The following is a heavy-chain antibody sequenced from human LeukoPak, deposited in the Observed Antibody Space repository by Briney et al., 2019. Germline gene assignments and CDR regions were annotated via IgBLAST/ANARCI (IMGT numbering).Heavy chain of an antibody. V-gene: IGHV3-23*01. CDR1: GFTVSNNY. CDR2: ISDSGGYK. J-gene: IGHJ4*02. D-gene: IGHD3-9*01. Sequence: GGSLRLSCAASGFTVSNNYMRWVRQAPGKGLEWVSGISDSGGYKSYADSVKGRFTISRDNSKNRLYLQMNSLRAEDTAVYYCARRTILTAPFDSWGQGTLVTVSS. CDR3: ARRTILTAPFDS.